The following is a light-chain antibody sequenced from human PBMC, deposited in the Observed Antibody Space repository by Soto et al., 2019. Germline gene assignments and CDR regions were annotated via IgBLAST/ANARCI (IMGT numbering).Light chain of an antibody. CDR2: ANN. J-gene: IGLJ1*01. Sequence: QSVLTQPPSVSGAPGQRVPISYTGSSSNIGAGYDVHWYQHLPGTAPKLLIYANNNRPSGVPDRFSGSKSGTSASLAITGLQAEDEADYYCQSYDSSRSPLYVFGTGTKVTVL. V-gene: IGLV1-40*01. CDR1: SSNIGAGYD. CDR3: QSYDSSRSPLYV.